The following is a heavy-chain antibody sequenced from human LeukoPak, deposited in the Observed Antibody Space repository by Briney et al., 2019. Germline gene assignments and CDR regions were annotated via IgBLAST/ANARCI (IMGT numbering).Heavy chain of an antibody. CDR2: IYSGGST. Sequence: GGSLRLSCAASGFTVSSKYMSWVRQAPGKGLEWVSVIYSGGSTYYADSVKGRFTISRDNSKNTLYLQMNSLRAEDTAVYYCATGCSSTSCYGFDYWGQGTLVTVSS. CDR1: GFTVSSKY. CDR3: ATGCSSTSCYGFDY. V-gene: IGHV3-53*01. D-gene: IGHD2-2*01. J-gene: IGHJ4*02.